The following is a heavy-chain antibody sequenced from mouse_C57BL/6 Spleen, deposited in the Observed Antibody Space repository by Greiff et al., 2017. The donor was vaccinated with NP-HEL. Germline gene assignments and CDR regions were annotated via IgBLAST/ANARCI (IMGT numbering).Heavy chain of an antibody. V-gene: IGHV5-16*01. Sequence: EVQLVESEGGLVQPGSSMKLSCTASGFTFSDYYMAWVRQVPEKGLEWVANINYDGSSTYYLDSLKSRFILSRDNAKNILYLQLSSLKSEDTATNYCARDRDYYAMDYWGQGTSVTVSS. D-gene: IGHD3-1*01. J-gene: IGHJ4*01. CDR3: ARDRDYYAMDY. CDR2: INYDGSST. CDR1: GFTFSDYY.